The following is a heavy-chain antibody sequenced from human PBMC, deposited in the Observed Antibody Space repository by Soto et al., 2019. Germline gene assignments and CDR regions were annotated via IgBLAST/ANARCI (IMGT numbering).Heavy chain of an antibody. CDR1: GFTFSTYA. Sequence: QVQLVESGGGVVQPGESLRLSCAASGFTFSTYAMHWVRQTPGKGLEWVAAISADGTYTNHVDSVKGRLTISRDNSKNTPYLQMNSLRPDDTAVYYCARQGGRLRVWYFAFGGQGSLVSFSS. V-gene: IGHV3-30*03. J-gene: IGHJ4*02. D-gene: IGHD6-13*01. CDR3: ARQGGRLRVWYFAF. CDR2: ISADGTYT.